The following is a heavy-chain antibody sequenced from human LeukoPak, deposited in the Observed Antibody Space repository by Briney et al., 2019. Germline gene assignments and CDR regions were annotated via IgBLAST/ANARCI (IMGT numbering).Heavy chain of an antibody. V-gene: IGHV3-23*01. CDR3: ARERAVVRYFDY. Sequence: GGSLRLSCAASGFTFSSYAMSWFRQAPGKGLEWVSAISGSAGSTYYADSVKGRFTISRDNAKNSLYLQMNSLRAEDTAVYYCARERAVVRYFDYWGQGTLVTVSS. CDR2: ISGSAGST. CDR1: GFTFSSYA. D-gene: IGHD4-23*01. J-gene: IGHJ4*02.